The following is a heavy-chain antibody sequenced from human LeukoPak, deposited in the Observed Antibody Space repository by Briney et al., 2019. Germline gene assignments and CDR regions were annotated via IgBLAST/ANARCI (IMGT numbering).Heavy chain of an antibody. Sequence: GGSLRLSCAASGFTFSSYGMHWVRQAPGKGLEWVAVIWYDGRNKFYADSLKGRFTISRDNSKNTLYLQMNSLRAEDTAVYYCARDIATAGHSAIDYWGQGTLVTVSS. V-gene: IGHV3-33*01. CDR1: GFTFSSYG. J-gene: IGHJ4*02. CDR3: ARDIATAGHSAIDY. CDR2: IWYDGRNK. D-gene: IGHD6-13*01.